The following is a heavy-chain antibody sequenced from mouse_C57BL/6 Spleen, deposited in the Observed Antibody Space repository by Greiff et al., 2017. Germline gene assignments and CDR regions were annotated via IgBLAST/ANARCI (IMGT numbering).Heavy chain of an antibody. J-gene: IGHJ3*01. CDR1: GYTFTSYW. CDR2: IDPNSGGT. Sequence: VQLQQPGAELVKPGASVKLSCKASGYTFTSYWMHWVKQRPGRGLEWIGRIDPNSGGTKYNEKFKSKATLTVDKPSSTAYMQLSSLTSEDSAVYYCARNYDYDEGFAYWGQGTLVTVSA. CDR3: ARNYDYDEGFAY. D-gene: IGHD2-4*01. V-gene: IGHV1-72*01.